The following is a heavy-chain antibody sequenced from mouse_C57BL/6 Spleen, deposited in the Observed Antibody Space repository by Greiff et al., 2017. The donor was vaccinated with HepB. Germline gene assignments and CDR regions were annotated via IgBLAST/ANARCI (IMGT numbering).Heavy chain of an antibody. V-gene: IGHV1-76*01. J-gene: IGHJ2*01. CDR2: IYPGSGNT. D-gene: IGHD3-3*01. Sequence: VQLQQSGAELVRPGASVKLSCKASGYTFTDYYINWVKQRPGQGLEWIARIYPGSGNTYYNEKFKGKATLTAEKSSSTAYMQLSSLTSEDSAVYFWARKMRTGLDYWGQGTTLTVSS. CDR1: GYTFTDYY. CDR3: ARKMRTGLDY.